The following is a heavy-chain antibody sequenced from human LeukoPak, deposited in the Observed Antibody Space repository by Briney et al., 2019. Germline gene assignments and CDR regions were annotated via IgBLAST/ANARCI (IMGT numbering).Heavy chain of an antibody. CDR1: GYTFTSYG. CDR2: ISAYNGNT. Sequence: VSVKVSCKASGYTFTSYGISWVRQAPGQGLEWMGWISAYNGNTNYAQKLQGRVTITTDTSTSTAYMELRRLRWDDTAVSYCGSDPPERRGFYGVDVWAQGT. J-gene: IGHJ6*02. V-gene: IGHV1-18*01. CDR3: GSDPPERRGFYGVDV.